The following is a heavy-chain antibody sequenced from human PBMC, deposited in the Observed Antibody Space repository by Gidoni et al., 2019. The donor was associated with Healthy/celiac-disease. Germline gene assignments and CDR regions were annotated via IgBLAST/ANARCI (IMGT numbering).Heavy chain of an antibody. D-gene: IGHD2-2*01. CDR1: GGSFSGYY. J-gene: IGHJ5*02. V-gene: IGHV4-34*01. CDR2: INHSGST. CDR3: ARVGGGIVVVPAATEYNWFDP. Sequence: QVQLQQWVAGLLKPSATLSLTCAVYGGSFSGYYWRWIRQPPGKGLEWIGEINHSGSTNYNPSLKSRVTISVDTSKNQFSLKLSSVTAADTAVYYCARVGGGIVVVPAATEYNWFDPWGQGTLVTVSS.